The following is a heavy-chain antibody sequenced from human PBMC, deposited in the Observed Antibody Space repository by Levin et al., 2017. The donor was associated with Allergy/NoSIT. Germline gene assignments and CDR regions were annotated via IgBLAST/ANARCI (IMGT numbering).Heavy chain of an antibody. D-gene: IGHD1-1*01. Sequence: GGSLRLSCAASGFTFSDYYMSWIRQAPGKGLEWVSYISSSGSTIYYADSVKGRFTISRDNAKNSLYLQMNSLRAEDTAVYYCASPIYNWNDNDAFDIWGQGTMVTVSS. CDR2: ISSSGSTI. V-gene: IGHV3-11*01. CDR1: GFTFSDYY. CDR3: ASPIYNWNDNDAFDI. J-gene: IGHJ3*02.